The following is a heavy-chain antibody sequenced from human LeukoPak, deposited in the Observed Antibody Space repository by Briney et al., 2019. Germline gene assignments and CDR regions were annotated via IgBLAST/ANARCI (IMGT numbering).Heavy chain of an antibody. CDR3: TTDRWVRGGTRSD. J-gene: IGHJ4*02. D-gene: IGHD3-10*01. CDR1: GFTFTSYS. Sequence: GGSLRLSCAASGFTFTSYSMNWVRQAPGKGLEWVGRIKSKTDGGTTDYAAPVKGRFTISRDDSKNTLYLQMNSLKTEDTAVYYCTTDRWVRGGTRSDWGQGTLVTVSS. V-gene: IGHV3-15*07. CDR2: IKSKTDGGTT.